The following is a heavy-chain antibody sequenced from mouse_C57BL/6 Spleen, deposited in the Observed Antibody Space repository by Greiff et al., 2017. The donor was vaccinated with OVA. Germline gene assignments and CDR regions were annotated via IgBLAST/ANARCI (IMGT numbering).Heavy chain of an antibody. J-gene: IGHJ3*01. CDR1: GFSFNTYA. CDR2: IRSKSNNYAT. CDR3: VRENSSWFAY. Sequence: EVKLQESGGGLVQPKGSLKLSCAASGFSFNTYAMNWVRQAPGKGLEWVARIRSKSNNYATYYADSVKDRFTISRDDSESMLYLQMNNLKTEATAMYYCVRENSSWFAYWGQGTLVTVSA. V-gene: IGHV10-1*01.